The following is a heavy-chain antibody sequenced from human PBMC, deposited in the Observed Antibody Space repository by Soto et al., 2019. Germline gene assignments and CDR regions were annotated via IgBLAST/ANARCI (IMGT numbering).Heavy chain of an antibody. CDR3: ARDRATFDY. J-gene: IGHJ4*01. V-gene: IGHV3-23*01. Sequence: GGSLRVSCAASGFTFTSYAMSWVRLTPGKGLEWVSAISGSGSNTFYADSVRGRFTISRDNSKNTVFLQMNNLRAEDTAVYFCARDRATFDYWGQGTRVTVSS. CDR2: ISGSGSNT. D-gene: IGHD1-26*01. CDR1: GFTFTSYA.